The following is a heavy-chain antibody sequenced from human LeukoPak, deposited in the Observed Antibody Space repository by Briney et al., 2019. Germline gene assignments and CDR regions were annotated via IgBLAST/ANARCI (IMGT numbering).Heavy chain of an antibody. Sequence: GGSLRLSCAASGFTFSSYEMNCVRQAPGKGLEWVSYISSSGSTIYYADSVKGRFTISRDNAKNSLYLQMNSLRAEDTAVYYCARDSVYGDYGMDVWGQGTTVTVSS. CDR3: ARDSVYGDYGMDV. CDR2: ISSSGSTI. J-gene: IGHJ6*02. V-gene: IGHV3-48*03. CDR1: GFTFSSYE. D-gene: IGHD4-17*01.